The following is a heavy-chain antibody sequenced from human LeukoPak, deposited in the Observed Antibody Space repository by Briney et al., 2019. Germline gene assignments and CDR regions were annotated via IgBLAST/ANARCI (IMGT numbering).Heavy chain of an antibody. CDR3: ARDPYSSSWKAFDI. D-gene: IGHD6-13*01. CDR1: GFTFSSYA. J-gene: IGHJ3*02. Sequence: PGGSLRLSCAASGFTFSSYAMHWVRQAPGKGLEWVAVISYDGSNKYYADSVKGRFTISRDNSKNTLYLQMNSLRAEDTAVYYCARDPYSSSWKAFDIWGQGTMVTVSS. V-gene: IGHV3-30-3*01. CDR2: ISYDGSNK.